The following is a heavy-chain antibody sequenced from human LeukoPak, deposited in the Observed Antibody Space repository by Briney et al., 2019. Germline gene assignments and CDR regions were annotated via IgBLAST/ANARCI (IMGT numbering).Heavy chain of an antibody. V-gene: IGHV3-21*01. CDR1: GFTFSSYS. Sequence: PGGSLRLSCAASGFTFSSYSMNWVRQAPGKGLEWVSSISSSSSYIYYADSVKGRFTISRDNAKNSLYLQMNSLRAEDTAVYYCARNGRCSSTSCNYYYYMDVWGKGTTVPVSS. J-gene: IGHJ6*03. D-gene: IGHD2-2*01. CDR3: ARNGRCSSTSCNYYYYMDV. CDR2: ISSSSSYI.